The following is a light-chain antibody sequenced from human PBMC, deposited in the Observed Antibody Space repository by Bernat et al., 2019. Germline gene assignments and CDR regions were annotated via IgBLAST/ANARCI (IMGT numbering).Light chain of an antibody. J-gene: IGLJ3*02. Sequence: SYELTQPPSVSVSPGQTASITCSGDKLGNKYVCWYQQKPGQSPVLIIYQDTRRPSGIPERFSGSHSWNTATLTISGTQAMYEADYYCQAWDSSAAVFGGGTKLTVL. V-gene: IGLV3-1*01. CDR3: QAWDSSAAV. CDR2: QDT. CDR1: KLGNKY.